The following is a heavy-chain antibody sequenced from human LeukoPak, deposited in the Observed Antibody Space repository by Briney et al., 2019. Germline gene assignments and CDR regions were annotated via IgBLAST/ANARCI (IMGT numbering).Heavy chain of an antibody. J-gene: IGHJ4*02. V-gene: IGHV3-48*02. Sequence: GGSLRLSCAASGFTFSGYSMNWVRQAPGKGLEWVSYISSSSSTIYYADSVKGRFTISRDNAKNSLYLQMNSLRDEDTAVYYCARDPPYCGGDCSNYFDYWGQGTLVTV. CDR2: ISSSSSTI. D-gene: IGHD2-21*02. CDR1: GFTFSGYS. CDR3: ARDPPYCGGDCSNYFDY.